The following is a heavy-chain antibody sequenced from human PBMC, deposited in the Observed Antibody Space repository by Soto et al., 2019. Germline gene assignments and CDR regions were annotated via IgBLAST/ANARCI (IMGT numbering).Heavy chain of an antibody. D-gene: IGHD3-10*01. V-gene: IGHV1-18*01. J-gene: IGHJ4*02. CDR2: ISACNGNT. CDR1: GYTFTSYA. CDR3: ARDSPYYGSGSYPSFDY. Sequence: ASVKVSCKASGYTFTSYAMHWVRQAPGQRLEWMGWISACNGNTNYAQKLQGRVTMTTDTSTSTAYMELRSLRSGDTAVYYCARDSPYYGSGSYPSFDYWGQGTLVTVSS.